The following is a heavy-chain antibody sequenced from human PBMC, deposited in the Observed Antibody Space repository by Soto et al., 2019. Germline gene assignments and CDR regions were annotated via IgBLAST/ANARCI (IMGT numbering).Heavy chain of an antibody. J-gene: IGHJ6*02. Sequence: SGPTLVNPTETLTLTCTFSGFSLTSPGRCVSWIRQPPGKALEWLALIERDDDDKYYSTSLKTRLTISKDTRKNQVVLTMANMEPADTATYYCARSIRGPRRFNGMDVWGQGTTVTVSS. V-gene: IGHV2-70*13. CDR2: IERDDDDK. CDR1: GFSLTSPGRC. CDR3: ARSIRGPRRFNGMDV. D-gene: IGHD1-20*01.